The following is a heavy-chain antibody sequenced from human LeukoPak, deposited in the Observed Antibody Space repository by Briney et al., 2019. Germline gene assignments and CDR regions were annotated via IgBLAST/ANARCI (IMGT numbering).Heavy chain of an antibody. V-gene: IGHV3-30*02. J-gene: IGHJ4*02. D-gene: IGHD3-16*01. Sequence: GGSLRLSCAASGFTFSSYGMHWVRQAPGKGLEWVAFIRYDGSNKYYADSVKGRFTISRDNSKNTLYLQMNSLRAEDTAVYYCAKGPGSTKDATFSYWGQGTLVTVSS. CDR1: GFTFSSYG. CDR2: IRYDGSNK. CDR3: AKGPGSTKDATFSY.